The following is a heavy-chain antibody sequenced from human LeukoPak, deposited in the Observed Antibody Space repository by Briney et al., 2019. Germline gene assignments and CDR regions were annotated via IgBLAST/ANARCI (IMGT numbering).Heavy chain of an antibody. CDR1: GFTFSSYG. CDR2: IWDDGSNK. J-gene: IGHJ4*02. V-gene: IGHV3-33*06. CDR3: AKAFEGTESGSYYDY. Sequence: GGSLRLSCAASGFTFSSYGMHWVRQAPGKGLEWVAVIWDDGSNKYYADSVKGRFTISRDNSKNTLYLQVNSLRAEDTAVYYCAKAFEGTESGSYYDYWGQGTLVTVSS. D-gene: IGHD1-26*01.